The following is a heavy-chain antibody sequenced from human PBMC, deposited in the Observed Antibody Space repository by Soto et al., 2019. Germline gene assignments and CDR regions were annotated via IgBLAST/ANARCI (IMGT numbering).Heavy chain of an antibody. D-gene: IGHD3-10*01. CDR2: MNPDSGNT. J-gene: IGHJ4*02. Sequence: QVQRVQSGAEVRTPGASVKVSCKASGYTFTSYDINWVRQATGQGPEWMGWMNPDSGNTGYVQKFQGRVTMTRNTAISTAYMELSSLRSEDKAVYYCARSVGGSNVNFDYWGQGTLVTVSS. CDR3: ARSVGGSNVNFDY. CDR1: GYTFTSYD. V-gene: IGHV1-8*01.